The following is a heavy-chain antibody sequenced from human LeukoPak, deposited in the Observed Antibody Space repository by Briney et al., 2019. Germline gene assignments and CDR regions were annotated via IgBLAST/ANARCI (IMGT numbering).Heavy chain of an antibody. CDR3: ATMGIYPDY. CDR2: ITPLFGTV. J-gene: IGHJ4*02. CDR1: GYTFTSYD. Sequence: ASVKVSCKASGYTFTSYDINWVRQATGQGLEWMGGITPLFGTVDYAQKFQGRVTITADESTSTAYMELSSLRSEDTAVYYCATMGIYPDYWGQGTLVTVSS. V-gene: IGHV1-69*13. D-gene: IGHD3-16*02.